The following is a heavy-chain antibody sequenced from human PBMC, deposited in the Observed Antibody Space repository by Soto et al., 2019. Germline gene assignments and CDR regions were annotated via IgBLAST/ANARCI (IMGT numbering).Heavy chain of an antibody. V-gene: IGHV4-34*01. D-gene: IGHD6-13*01. CDR1: GGSFSCYY. Sequence: SETLSLTCAVYGGSFSCYYWSWIRQPPGKGLEWIGEINHSGSTNYNPSLKSRVTISVDTSKNQFSLKLSSVTAADTAVYYCARGRQHAYFDYWGQGTLVTVSS. CDR2: INHSGST. J-gene: IGHJ4*02. CDR3: ARGRQHAYFDY.